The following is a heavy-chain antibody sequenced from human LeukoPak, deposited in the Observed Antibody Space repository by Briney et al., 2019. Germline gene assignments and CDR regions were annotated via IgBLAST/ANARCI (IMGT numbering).Heavy chain of an antibody. D-gene: IGHD1-14*01. V-gene: IGHV1-8*01. CDR3: ATGEGRSVYPPYYYYMDV. CDR2: MNPNSGNT. CDR1: GYTFTSYD. J-gene: IGHJ6*03. Sequence: GASVKVSCKASGYTFTSYDINWVRQAPGQGLEWMGWMNPNSGNTGYAQKFQGRVTMTRNTSISTAYMELSSLRSEDTAVYYCATGEGRSVYPPYYYYMDVWGKGTTVTVSS.